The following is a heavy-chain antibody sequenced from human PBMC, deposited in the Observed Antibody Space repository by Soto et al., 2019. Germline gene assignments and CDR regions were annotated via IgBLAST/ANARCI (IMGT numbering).Heavy chain of an antibody. V-gene: IGHV3-48*02. Sequence: GGSLRLSCAASGFSFSAYSMNWVRQAPGKGLEWVSYINGRDGAINYVDSVKGRFTISIDIAKNSLYLQMNSLRDEDTAVYFCARDHLWAFDYWGQGVLVTVSS. CDR1: GFSFSAYS. J-gene: IGHJ4*02. CDR3: ARDHLWAFDY. CDR2: INGRDGAI. D-gene: IGHD3-3*02.